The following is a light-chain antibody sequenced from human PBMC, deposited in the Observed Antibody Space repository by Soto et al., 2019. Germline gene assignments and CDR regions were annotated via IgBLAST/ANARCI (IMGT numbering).Light chain of an antibody. CDR3: QSYDSNLGGYV. CDR1: SSSIGAGYD. J-gene: IGLJ1*01. CDR2: ANN. V-gene: IGLV1-40*01. Sequence: QSVLTQPPSVSGAPGQRVTISCTGSSSSIGAGYDVHWYQQLPGTAPKLLSHANNNRPSGVPDRFSGSKSGTSASLAVTGLQAEDEADYYCQSYDSNLGGYVFGTGTKVTVL.